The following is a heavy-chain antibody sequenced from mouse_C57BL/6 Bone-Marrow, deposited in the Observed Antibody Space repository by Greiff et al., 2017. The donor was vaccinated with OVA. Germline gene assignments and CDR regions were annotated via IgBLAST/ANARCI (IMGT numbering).Heavy chain of an antibody. CDR3: ARTLPLLLRYHRAWFAY. CDR1: GYTFTSYT. Sequence: QVQLQQSGAELARPGASVKMSCKASGYTFTSYTMHWVKQRPGQGLEWIGYINPSSGYTKYNQKFKDKATLTADKSSSTAYMQLSSLTSEDSAVYYCARTLPLLLRYHRAWFAYWGQGTLVTVSA. J-gene: IGHJ3*01. D-gene: IGHD1-1*01. CDR2: INPSSGYT. V-gene: IGHV1-4*01.